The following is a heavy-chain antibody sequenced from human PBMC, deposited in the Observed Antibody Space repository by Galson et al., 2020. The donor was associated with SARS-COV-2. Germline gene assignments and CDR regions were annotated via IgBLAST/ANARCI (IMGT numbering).Heavy chain of an antibody. V-gene: IGHV4-38-2*02. Sequence: SETLSLTCTVSGFSVKRGHFWGWIRQPPGKGLEWIGNFYQDGTTYYNPSLRSRVTISIDTSTNLFSLRLKSVTAADTAVYYCARRAAECSLVVGTHHYFAAMDVWGQGTTVIVSS. CDR3: ARRAAECSLVVGTHHYFAAMDV. D-gene: IGHD2-15*01. J-gene: IGHJ6*02. CDR2: FYQDGTT. CDR1: GFSVKRGHF.